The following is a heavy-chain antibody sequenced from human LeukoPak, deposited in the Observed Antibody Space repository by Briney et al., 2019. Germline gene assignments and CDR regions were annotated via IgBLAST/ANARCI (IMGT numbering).Heavy chain of an antibody. CDR3: ARHTRPRYSGYENAFDI. CDR1: GGSISSRSYY. J-gene: IGHJ3*02. CDR2: LFDSGNT. D-gene: IGHD5-12*01. Sequence: SETLSLTCIVSGGSISSRSYYWDWIRQPPGKGLEWIGNLFDSGNTHYNPSLRSRLTMSVDTSKNQFSLKLSSVTAADTAVYYCARHTRPRYSGYENAFDIWGQGNMVTVSS. V-gene: IGHV4-39*01.